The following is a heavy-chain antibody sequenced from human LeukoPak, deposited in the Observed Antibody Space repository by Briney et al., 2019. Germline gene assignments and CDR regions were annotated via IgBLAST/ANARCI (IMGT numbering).Heavy chain of an antibody. D-gene: IGHD3-10*01. V-gene: IGHV3-30*18. CDR3: AKDRDGEYYGSGSYYDY. Sequence: PGGSLRLSCAASGFTLSSYVMHWVRQAPGKGLVWVAVISYDGSNKYYADSVKGRFTISRDNSKNTLYLQMNSLRAEDTAVYYCAKDRDGEYYGSGSYYDYWGQGTLVTVSS. J-gene: IGHJ4*02. CDR1: GFTLSSYV. CDR2: ISYDGSNK.